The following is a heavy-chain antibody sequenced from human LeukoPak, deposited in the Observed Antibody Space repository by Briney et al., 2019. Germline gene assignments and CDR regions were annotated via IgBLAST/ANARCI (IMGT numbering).Heavy chain of an antibody. CDR2: IYPGDSDT. CDR3: AMTTYYYGSGTYDY. J-gene: IGHJ4*02. Sequence: GESLKISCKGSGYTFTTYWIAWVRQMPGKGLEWMGIIYPGDSDTKYSQSFQGQVTFSADKSSSIAYLQWSSLKASDSAMYYCAMTTYYYGSGTYDYWSQGTLVTVSS. D-gene: IGHD3-10*01. V-gene: IGHV5-51*01. CDR1: GYTFTTYW.